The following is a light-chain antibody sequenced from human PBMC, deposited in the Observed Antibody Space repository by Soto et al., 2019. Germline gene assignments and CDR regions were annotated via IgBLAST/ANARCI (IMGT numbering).Light chain of an antibody. Sequence: IVLTQSPGTLSFSPGERATLSCRASQSVSSSYLAWYQQKPGQAPRLLIYGASSRAAGIPDRFRGSGSGTDFTLTISRLEPEDFAVYYCQQYGSSPPLTFGGGTKVEIK. J-gene: IGKJ4*01. CDR2: GAS. CDR3: QQYGSSPPLT. V-gene: IGKV3-20*01. CDR1: QSVSSSY.